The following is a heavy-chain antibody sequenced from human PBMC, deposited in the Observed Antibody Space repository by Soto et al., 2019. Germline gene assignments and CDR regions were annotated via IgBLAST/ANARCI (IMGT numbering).Heavy chain of an antibody. CDR2: IYYSGST. Sequence: KPSETLSLTCTVSGGSISSSSYYWGWIRQPPGKGLEWIGSIYYSGSTYYNPSLKSRVTISVDTSKNQFSLKLSSVTAADTAVNYCARGGYYYYGMDVWGQGTTVTVSS. D-gene: IGHD3-16*01. CDR1: GGSISSSSYY. CDR3: ARGGYYYYGMDV. J-gene: IGHJ6*02. V-gene: IGHV4-39*01.